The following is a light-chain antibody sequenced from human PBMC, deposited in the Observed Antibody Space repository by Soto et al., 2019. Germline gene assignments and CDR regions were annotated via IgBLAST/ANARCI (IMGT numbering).Light chain of an antibody. Sequence: QTVVTQEPSLTVSPGGTVTLTCASSTGAVTSDHYPNWVQQKPGQAPRALIYGANNRHSWTPARFSGSLLGGKAALTLSGVQPEDEADYYCLLYYIGAVQWVFGGGTKLTVL. V-gene: IGLV7-43*01. CDR1: TGAVTSDHY. CDR2: GAN. J-gene: IGLJ3*02. CDR3: LLYYIGAVQWV.